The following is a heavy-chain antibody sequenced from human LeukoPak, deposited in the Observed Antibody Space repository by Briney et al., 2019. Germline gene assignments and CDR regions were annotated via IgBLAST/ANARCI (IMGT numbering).Heavy chain of an antibody. CDR2: INPNSGGT. Sequence: ASVKVSCKASGYTFTGYYMHWVRQAPGQGLEWMGWINPNSGGTNYAQKFQGRVTMTRDTSISTAYMELSRLRSDDTAVYYCARMDGYNEYSVDYWGQGTLVTVSS. J-gene: IGHJ4*02. V-gene: IGHV1-2*02. D-gene: IGHD5-24*01. CDR1: GYTFTGYY. CDR3: ARMDGYNEYSVDY.